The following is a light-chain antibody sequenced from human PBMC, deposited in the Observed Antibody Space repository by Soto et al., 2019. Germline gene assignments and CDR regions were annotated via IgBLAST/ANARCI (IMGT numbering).Light chain of an antibody. Sequence: DIQMTQSPSSLSASVGDRVTITCRASQAFSNYLTWYQQKPGKPPKRLIYAASNLHSGVPSRFSGSGSGTEFTLTISSLQPEDFATYYRLQHNSFPWTFGQGTKVEI. J-gene: IGKJ1*01. CDR3: LQHNSFPWT. CDR2: AAS. V-gene: IGKV1-17*01. CDR1: QAFSNY.